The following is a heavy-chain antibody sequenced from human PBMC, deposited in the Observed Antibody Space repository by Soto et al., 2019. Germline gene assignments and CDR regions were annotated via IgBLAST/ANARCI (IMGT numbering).Heavy chain of an antibody. CDR3: ARDPAYGDYAPLQH. CDR2: IWYDGSNK. Sequence: PGGSLRLSCAASGFTFSSYGMHWVRQAPGKVLEWVAVIWYDGSNKYYADSVKGRFTISRDNSKNTLYLQMNSLRAEDTAVYYCARDPAYGDYAPLQHWGQGTLVTVSS. D-gene: IGHD4-17*01. J-gene: IGHJ1*01. CDR1: GFTFSSYG. V-gene: IGHV3-33*01.